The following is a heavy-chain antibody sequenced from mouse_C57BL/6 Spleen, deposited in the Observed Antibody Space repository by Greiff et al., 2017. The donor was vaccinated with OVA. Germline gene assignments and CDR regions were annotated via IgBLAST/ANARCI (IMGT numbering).Heavy chain of an antibody. D-gene: IGHD3-3*01. CDR3: ARGDWQGDRAWFAY. CDR2: INYDGSST. J-gene: IGHJ3*01. CDR1: GFTFSDYY. V-gene: IGHV5-16*01. Sequence: EVQLVESEGGLVQPGSSMKLSCTASGFTFSDYYMAWVRQVPEKGLEWVANINYDGSSTYYLDSLKSRFIISRDNAKKILYLQMSSLKSEDTATYYCARGDWQGDRAWFAYWGQGTLVTVSA.